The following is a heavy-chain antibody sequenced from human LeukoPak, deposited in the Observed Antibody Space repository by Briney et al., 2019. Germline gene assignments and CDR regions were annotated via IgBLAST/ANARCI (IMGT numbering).Heavy chain of an antibody. V-gene: IGHV3-23*01. D-gene: IGHD2-15*01. CDR3: AKGDSTVPATRRYDY. CDR1: GFTFSSYA. J-gene: IGHJ4*02. Sequence: GGSLRLSCAASGFTFSSYAMSWVRQAPGKGLEWVSTISDSGGGTYYTDSVKGRFTISRDNSKNTLYLQMSILRAEDTAVYYCAKGDSTVPATRRYDYWGQGTLVTVSS. CDR2: ISDSGGGT.